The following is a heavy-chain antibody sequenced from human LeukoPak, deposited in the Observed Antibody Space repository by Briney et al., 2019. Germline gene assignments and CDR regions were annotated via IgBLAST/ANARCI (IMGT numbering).Heavy chain of an antibody. CDR1: GYTFTGYY. CDR3: APSLEAAAGDYYYYYGMDV. V-gene: IGHV1-2*02. Sequence: ASVKVSCKASGYTFTGYYMHWVRQAPGQGREWMGWINPNSGGTNYAQKFQGRVTMTRDTSISTAYMELSRLRSDDTAVYYCAPSLEAAAGDYYYYYGMDVWGQGTTVTVSS. CDR2: INPNSGGT. J-gene: IGHJ6*02. D-gene: IGHD6-13*01.